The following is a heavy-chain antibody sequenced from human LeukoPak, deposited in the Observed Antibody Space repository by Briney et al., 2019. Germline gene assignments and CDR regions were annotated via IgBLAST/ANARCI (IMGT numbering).Heavy chain of an antibody. CDR3: ATLGGTSFDY. D-gene: IGHD1-1*01. CDR2: IVPNSGGT. J-gene: IGHJ4*02. Sequence: ASVKVSCKASGYTFTSYGISWVRQAPGQGLEWVGWIVPNSGGTNYAQKFQGRVTMTRDTSISTAYMELTRLRYDDTAVYYCATLGGTSFDYWGQGTLVTVSS. V-gene: IGHV1-2*02. CDR1: GYTFTSYG.